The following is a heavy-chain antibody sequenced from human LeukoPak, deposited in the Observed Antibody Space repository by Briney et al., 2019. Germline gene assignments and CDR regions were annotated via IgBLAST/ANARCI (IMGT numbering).Heavy chain of an antibody. V-gene: IGHV3-21*01. CDR3: ASLVGATLATDY. CDR1: GFTFSSYS. CDR2: ISSSSSYI. D-gene: IGHD1-26*01. Sequence: GGSLRLSCAASGFTFSSYSMNWVRQAPGKGLEWVSSISSSSSYIYYADSVKGRFTISRDNAKNSLYLQTNSLRAEDTAVYYCASLVGATLATDYWGQGTLVTVSS. J-gene: IGHJ4*02.